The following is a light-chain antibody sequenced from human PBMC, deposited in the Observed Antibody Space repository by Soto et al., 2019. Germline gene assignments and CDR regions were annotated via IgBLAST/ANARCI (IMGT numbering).Light chain of an antibody. CDR2: EVN. CDR3: SSYRSSNSYV. Sequence: QSALTQPASVSGSPGQSITISCTGTSSDIGGYNYVSWYQHHPGKAPKLIIYEVNSRPSGVSNRFSGSKSGNTASLTISGLQPEDEADYYCSSYRSSNSYVFGTGTKVTVL. V-gene: IGLV2-14*01. J-gene: IGLJ1*01. CDR1: SSDIGGYNY.